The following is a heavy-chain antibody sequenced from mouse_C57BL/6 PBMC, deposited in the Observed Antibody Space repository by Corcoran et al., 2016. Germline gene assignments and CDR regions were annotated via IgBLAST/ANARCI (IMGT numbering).Heavy chain of an antibody. Sequence: QVQLQQSGAELVKPGASVKISCKASGYAFSSYWMNWVKQRPGKGLEWIGQIYPVDGDTNYNGKFKGKATLTADKSSSTAYMQLSSLTSEDSAVYFCARKRKSNYVDYAMDYWGQGTSVTVSS. CDR2: IYPVDGDT. V-gene: IGHV1-80*01. D-gene: IGHD2-5*01. CDR3: ARKRKSNYVDYAMDY. J-gene: IGHJ4*01. CDR1: GYAFSSYW.